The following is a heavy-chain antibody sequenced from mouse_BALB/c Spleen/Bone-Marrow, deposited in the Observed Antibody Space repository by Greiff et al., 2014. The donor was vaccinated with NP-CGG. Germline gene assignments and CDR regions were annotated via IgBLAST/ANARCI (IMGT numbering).Heavy chain of an antibody. V-gene: IGHV5-9-3*01. Sequence: EVKLVESGGGLVKPGGSLKLSCAASGFIFSSYAMSWVRQTPEKRLEWVATISSGGSYTYYPDSVKGRFTISRDNAKNTLYLQMSSLRSEDTAMYYCARKSYYDYDGRPWFAYWGQGTLVTVSA. CDR2: ISSGGSYT. D-gene: IGHD2-4*01. CDR1: GFIFSSYA. J-gene: IGHJ3*01. CDR3: ARKSYYDYDGRPWFAY.